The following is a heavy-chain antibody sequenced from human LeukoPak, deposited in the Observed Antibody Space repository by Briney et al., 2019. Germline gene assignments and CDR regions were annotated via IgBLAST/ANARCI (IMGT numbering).Heavy chain of an antibody. CDR1: GFTFDDYG. Sequence: GGSLRLSCAASGFTFDDYGMSWVRQAPGKGLEWVSGITWDSDTTGYADSVKGRFTISRDNAKNSLYLQMNSLRAEDTALYYCARAYTSSRHYYYYYMDVWGKGTTVTVSS. CDR3: ARAYTSSRHYYYYYMDV. D-gene: IGHD6-13*01. V-gene: IGHV3-20*04. CDR2: ITWDSDTT. J-gene: IGHJ6*03.